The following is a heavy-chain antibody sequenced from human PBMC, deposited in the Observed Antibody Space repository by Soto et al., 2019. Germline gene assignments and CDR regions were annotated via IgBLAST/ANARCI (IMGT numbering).Heavy chain of an antibody. D-gene: IGHD1-26*01. V-gene: IGHV1-69*13. Sequence: SVKVSCKASGGTFSSYAISWVRQAPGQGLEWMGGIIPIFGTANYAQKFQGRVTITADESTSTAYMELSSLRSEDTAVYYCASGSYIGYYYYGMDVWGQGTTVSVSS. CDR2: IIPIFGTA. CDR3: ASGSYIGYYYYGMDV. CDR1: GGTFSSYA. J-gene: IGHJ6*02.